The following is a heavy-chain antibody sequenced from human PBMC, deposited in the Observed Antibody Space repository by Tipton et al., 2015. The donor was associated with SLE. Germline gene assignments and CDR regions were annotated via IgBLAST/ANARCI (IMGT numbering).Heavy chain of an antibody. D-gene: IGHD3-3*01. CDR2: ISGYNGNT. J-gene: IGHJ6*02. V-gene: IGHV1-18*01. CDR3: AIRRSAWSHIGMDV. CDR1: GYTFTNYG. Sequence: QSGAEVKKPGASVKVSCKASGYTFTNYGISWVRQAPGQGLEWMGWISGYNGNTNYAQNLQGRVTMNTDTSTSTAYMELRSLRSDDTAVYYFAIRRSAWSHIGMDVWGQWTTVTVSS.